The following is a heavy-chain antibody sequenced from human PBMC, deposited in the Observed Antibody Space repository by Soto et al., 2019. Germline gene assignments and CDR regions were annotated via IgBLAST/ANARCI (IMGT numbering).Heavy chain of an antibody. CDR3: ARGNLGYCSSTSCYRDWFDP. CDR1: GYTFTSYG. D-gene: IGHD2-2*01. Sequence: AASVKVSCKASGYTFTSYGISWVRQAPGQGLEWMGWISAYNGNTNYAQKLQGRVTMTTDTSTSTAYMELRSLRSDDTAVYYCARGNLGYCSSTSCYRDWFDPWGQGTLVTVSS. CDR2: ISAYNGNT. V-gene: IGHV1-18*04. J-gene: IGHJ5*02.